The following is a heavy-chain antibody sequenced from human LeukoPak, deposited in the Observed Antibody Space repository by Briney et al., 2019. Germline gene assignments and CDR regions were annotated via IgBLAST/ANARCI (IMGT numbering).Heavy chain of an antibody. CDR1: GFTFDDYT. CDR3: ARDNWIEAHYFDY. J-gene: IGHJ4*02. Sequence: GGSLRLSCAASGFTFDDYTMHWVRQAPGKGLEWVSLISWDGGSTYYADSVKGRFTISRDNAKNSLYLQMNSLRAEDTAVYYCARDNWIEAHYFDYWGQGTLVTVSS. D-gene: IGHD1-1*01. V-gene: IGHV3-43*01. CDR2: ISWDGGST.